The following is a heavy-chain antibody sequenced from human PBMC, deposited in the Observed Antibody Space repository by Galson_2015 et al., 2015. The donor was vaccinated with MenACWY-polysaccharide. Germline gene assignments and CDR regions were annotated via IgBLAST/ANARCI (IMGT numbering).Heavy chain of an antibody. D-gene: IGHD6-13*01. CDR1: GFTFSGSA. J-gene: IGHJ6*02. CDR2: IRSKANSYAT. CDR3: TSSSWPPGEVYGMDV. V-gene: IGHV3-73*01. Sequence: SLRLSCAASGFTFSGSAMHWVRQASGKGLEWVGRIRSKANSYATAYAASVKGRFTISRDDSKNTAYLQMNSLKTEDTAVYYCTSSSWPPGEVYGMDVWGQGTTVTVSS.